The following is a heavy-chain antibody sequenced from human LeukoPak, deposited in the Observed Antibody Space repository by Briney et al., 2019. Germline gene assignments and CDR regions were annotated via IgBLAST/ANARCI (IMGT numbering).Heavy chain of an antibody. J-gene: IGHJ4*02. Sequence: SGTLSLTCTVSGDSINSLDLWSRVRQPPGKGLEWIGEMYLSGTTHSNPSVKSRVTISIDKSKNQFFLNLSSVTAADTAVYYCAGLVGRYSSGLYYYYFDYWGQGTLVTVSS. V-gene: IGHV4-4*02. CDR3: AGLVGRYSSGLYYYYFDY. D-gene: IGHD3-22*01. CDR1: GDSINSLDL. CDR2: MYLSGTT.